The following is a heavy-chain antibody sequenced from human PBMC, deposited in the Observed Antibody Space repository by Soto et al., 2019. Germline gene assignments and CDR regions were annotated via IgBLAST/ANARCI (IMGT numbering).Heavy chain of an antibody. CDR2: IWYDGSNK. V-gene: IGHV3-33*01. CDR3: ARDASRLVTSYWYFDL. CDR1: GFTFSSYG. D-gene: IGHD3-9*01. Sequence: QVQLEESGGGVVQPGRSLRLSCAASGFTFSSYGMHWVRQAPGKGLEWVAVIWYDGSNKYYADSVKGRFTISRDNSKNTLYLQMNSLRAEDTAVYYCARDASRLVTSYWYFDLWGRGTLVTVSS. J-gene: IGHJ2*01.